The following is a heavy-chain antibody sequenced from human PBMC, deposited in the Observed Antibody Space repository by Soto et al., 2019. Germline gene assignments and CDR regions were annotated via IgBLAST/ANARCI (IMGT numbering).Heavy chain of an antibody. J-gene: IGHJ4*02. D-gene: IGHD3-16*01. Sequence: SETLSLTCTVSAASFSKYYWSWIRQPPGKGLEWIGYIYFNGNTNYNPSLKRRVTISIDTSKKQISLNLTSVTDADTAVYYCASVTFGGVVLAHWGQGTLVTSP. CDR2: IYFNGNT. CDR1: AASFSKYY. V-gene: IGHV4-59*01. CDR3: ASVTFGGVVLAH.